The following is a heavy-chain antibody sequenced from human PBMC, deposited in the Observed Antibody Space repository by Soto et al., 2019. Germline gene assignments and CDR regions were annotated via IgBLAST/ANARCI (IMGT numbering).Heavy chain of an antibody. CDR3: ARVGYCNTTNCLFYYYHYGMDV. CDR2: IIPIFHTA. Sequence: QVQLVQSGAEVKKPGSSVKVSCKASGDSFNSYAISWVRQAPGQGLEWMGGIIPIFHTANHAQKFQARVTMTADESASTAYMELSGLRSEDTAVYYCARVGYCNTTNCLFYYYHYGMDVWGHWTTVTVS. D-gene: IGHD2-2*01. J-gene: IGHJ6*02. CDR1: GDSFNSYA. V-gene: IGHV1-69*01.